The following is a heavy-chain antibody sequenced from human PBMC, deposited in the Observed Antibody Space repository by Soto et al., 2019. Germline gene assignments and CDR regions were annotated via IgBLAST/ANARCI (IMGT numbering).Heavy chain of an antibody. V-gene: IGHV4-4*07. Sequence: QLQLQESGPGLVKPSETLSLTCTVSGGSINSYWWSWIRQPAGKGLEWIGRVYSSGTTDYNPSLNVRATMSVETSKNQFSLKLGSVTAADTAVYYCARDIASYAYGEGYWGQGIQVTVSS. J-gene: IGHJ4*02. D-gene: IGHD2-21*01. CDR1: GGSINSYW. CDR2: VYSSGTT. CDR3: ARDIASYAYGEGY.